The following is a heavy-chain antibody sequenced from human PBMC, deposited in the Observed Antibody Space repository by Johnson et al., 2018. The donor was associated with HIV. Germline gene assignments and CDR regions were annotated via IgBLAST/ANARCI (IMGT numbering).Heavy chain of an antibody. J-gene: IGHJ3*02. Sequence: VQLVESGGGLVQPGGSLRLSCAASGFTVSSNYMSWVRQAPGKGLEWVSGIFSVGGAYYADSVKDRFIISRDNSKNMLYLHMNSRRPEGTAVYYCARDGRDLVIRGSFDIWGQGTVVTVSS. CDR1: GFTVSSNY. D-gene: IGHD3-9*01. V-gene: IGHV3-66*02. CDR2: IFSVGGA. CDR3: ARDGRDLVIRGSFDI.